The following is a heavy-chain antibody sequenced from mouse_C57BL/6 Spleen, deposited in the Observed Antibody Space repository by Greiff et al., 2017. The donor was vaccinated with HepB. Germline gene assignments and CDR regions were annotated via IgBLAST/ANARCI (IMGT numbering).Heavy chain of an antibody. CDR1: GFTFSSYG. D-gene: IGHD1-1*01. V-gene: IGHV5-6*01. CDR3: ARQALYSSMDY. CDR2: ISSGGSYT. Sequence: EVKLMESGGDLVKPGGSLKLSCAASGFTFSSYGMSWVRQTPDKRLEWVATISSGGSYTYYPDSVKGRFTISRDNAKNTLYLQMSSLKSEDTAMYYCARQALYSSMDYWGQGTSVTVSS. J-gene: IGHJ4*01.